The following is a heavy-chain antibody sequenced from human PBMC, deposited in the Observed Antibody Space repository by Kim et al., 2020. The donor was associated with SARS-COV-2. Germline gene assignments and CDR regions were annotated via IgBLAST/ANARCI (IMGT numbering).Heavy chain of an antibody. CDR2: ISWDGGST. J-gene: IGHJ6*02. V-gene: IGHV3-43*01. Sequence: GGSLRLSCAASGFTFDDYTMHWVRQAPGKGLEWVSLISWDGGSTYYADSVKGRFTISRDNSKNSLYLQMSSLRTEDTALYYCAKDMGLWGCSSTSCYSYGMDVWGQGTTVTVSS. CDR1: GFTFDDYT. D-gene: IGHD2-2*01. CDR3: AKDMGLWGCSSTSCYSYGMDV.